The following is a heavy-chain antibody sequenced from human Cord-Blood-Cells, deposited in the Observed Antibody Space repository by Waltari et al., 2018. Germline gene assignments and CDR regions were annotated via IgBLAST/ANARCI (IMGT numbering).Heavy chain of an antibody. CDR1: GGTFSSYA. Sequence: QVQLVQSGAEVKTPGSSVKVSCKASGGTFSSYAISWLRTAPGQGLEWMGRIIPILGIANYAQKFQGRVTITADKSTSTAYMELSSLRSEDTAVYYCAIPSGGGWYSDAFDIWGQGTMVTVSS. V-gene: IGHV1-69*09. CDR2: IIPILGIA. J-gene: IGHJ3*02. D-gene: IGHD2-15*01. CDR3: AIPSGGGWYSDAFDI.